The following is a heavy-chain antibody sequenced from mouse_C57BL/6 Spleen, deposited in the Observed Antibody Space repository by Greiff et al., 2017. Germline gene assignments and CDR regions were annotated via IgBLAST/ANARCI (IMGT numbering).Heavy chain of an antibody. CDR3: AREVELRHYYAMDY. V-gene: IGHV2-6*03. J-gene: IGHJ4*01. D-gene: IGHD1-1*01. CDR2: IWSDGST. CDR1: GFSLTSYG. Sequence: QVQLKESGPGLVAPSQSLSITCTVSGFSLTSYGVHWVRQPPGKGLEWLVVIWSDGSTTYNSALKSRLSISKDNSKSQVFLKMNSLQTDDTAMYYCAREVELRHYYAMDYWGQGTSVTVSS.